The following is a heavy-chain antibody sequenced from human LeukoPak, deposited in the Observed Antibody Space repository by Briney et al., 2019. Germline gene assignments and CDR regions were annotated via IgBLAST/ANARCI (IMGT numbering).Heavy chain of an antibody. D-gene: IGHD6-13*01. CDR2: IYYSGST. V-gene: IGHV4-59*01. Sequence: SETLSLTCTVSGGSISSYYWSWIRQPPGKGLEWIGYIYYSGSTNYNPSLKSRVTISVDTSKNQLSLKLSSVTAADTAVYYCARGRSSSWYPGDYWGQGTLVTVSS. J-gene: IGHJ4*02. CDR1: GGSISSYY. CDR3: ARGRSSSWYPGDY.